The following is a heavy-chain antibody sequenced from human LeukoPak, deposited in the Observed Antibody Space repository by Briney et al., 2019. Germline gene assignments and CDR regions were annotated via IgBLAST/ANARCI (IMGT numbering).Heavy chain of an antibody. J-gene: IGHJ4*02. Sequence: SETLSLTCTVSGDSISGYYWSWIRQPPGKGLEWIGYIYYSGSTNYNPSLKSRVTISVDTSKNQFSLELSSVTAADTAVYYCAREIYSGSLYFDYWGQGTLVTVSS. CDR1: GDSISGYY. CDR3: AREIYSGSLYFDY. D-gene: IGHD1-26*01. V-gene: IGHV4-59*01. CDR2: IYYSGST.